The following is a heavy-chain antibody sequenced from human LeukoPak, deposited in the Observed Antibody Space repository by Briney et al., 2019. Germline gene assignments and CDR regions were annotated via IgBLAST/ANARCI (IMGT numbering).Heavy chain of an antibody. V-gene: IGHV3-74*03. Sequence: GGSLRLSCAASGFTLSDYWVHWVRQAPGKGLGWVSRINTNGGRTEYADSVKGRFTISRDNAKNTVSLQMNSLRAEDTAVYYCARSFSGSREYWGQGTRVTVSS. J-gene: IGHJ4*02. CDR2: INTNGGRT. CDR3: ARSFSGSREY. CDR1: GFTLSDYW. D-gene: IGHD5-24*01.